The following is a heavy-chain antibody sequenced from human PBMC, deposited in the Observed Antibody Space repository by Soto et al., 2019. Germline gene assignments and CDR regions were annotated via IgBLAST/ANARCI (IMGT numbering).Heavy chain of an antibody. Sequence: QITLKESGPPLVKPTQTLTLTCTFSGFSLSTSGVGVGWIRQPPGKALEWLALIYWDDDKRYSPSLKSRLTITKDTSKNQVVLTMTNMDPVDTATYYCAHLRGPHDYGDYWGQGTLVTVSS. CDR3: AHLRGPHDYGDY. CDR2: IYWDDDK. J-gene: IGHJ4*02. CDR1: GFSLSTSGVG. V-gene: IGHV2-5*02.